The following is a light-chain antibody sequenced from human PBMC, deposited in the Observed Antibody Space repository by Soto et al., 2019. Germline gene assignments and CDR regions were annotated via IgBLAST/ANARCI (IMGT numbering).Light chain of an antibody. CDR2: GAS. V-gene: IGKV3-20*01. CDR3: QQYGSSPQNT. CDR1: QSVSSSY. J-gene: IGKJ2*01. Sequence: EIVLTQSPGTLSLSPGERATLSCRASQSVSSSYLAWYQQKPGQAPRLLLYGASSRATGIPDRFSGSGSGTDFTLTISRLEHEDLAVYYCQQYGSSPQNTFGQETKLEIK.